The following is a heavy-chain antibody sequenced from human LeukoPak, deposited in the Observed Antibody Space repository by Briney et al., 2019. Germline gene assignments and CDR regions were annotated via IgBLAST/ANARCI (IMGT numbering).Heavy chain of an antibody. CDR3: TRDRVAGAYILDY. V-gene: IGHV6-1*01. CDR1: GDNVSSNSAA. CDR2: TFYRSKWYH. Sequence: SQTLSLTCAIYGDNVSSNSAAWNWIMQSPSRGLEWQGRTFYRSKWYHDYEVSVKSRITINPDTSSNQFSLQLNSVTPEDTAVYYCTRDRVAGAYILDYWGQGTLVTVAS. J-gene: IGHJ4*02. D-gene: IGHD6-19*01.